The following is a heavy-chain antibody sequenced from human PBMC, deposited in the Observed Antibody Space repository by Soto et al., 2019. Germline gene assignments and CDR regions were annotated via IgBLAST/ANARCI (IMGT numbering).Heavy chain of an antibody. V-gene: IGHV3-21*01. CDR3: AREEQQLVRRVDY. CDR1: GFTFSSYS. CDR2: ISSSSSYI. J-gene: IGHJ4*02. Sequence: GGSLRLSCAASGFTFSSYSMNWVRQAPGKGLEWVSSISSSSSYIYYADSVKGRFTISRDNAKNSLYLQMNSLRAEDTAVYYCAREEQQLVRRVDYWGQGTLVTVSS. D-gene: IGHD6-13*01.